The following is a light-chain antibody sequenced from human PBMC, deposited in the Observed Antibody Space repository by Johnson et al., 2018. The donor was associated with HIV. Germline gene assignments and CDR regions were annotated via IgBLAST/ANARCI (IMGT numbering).Light chain of an antibody. V-gene: IGLV1-41*01. CDR1: SSNIGNSY. Sequence: QAVLTQPPSVSAAPGQKVTISCSGSSSNIGNSYVSWYQHLPGTAPKLLIYDNDKRPSGIPDRFSGSKSGTSATLGITGLWPEDEADYYCLAWGTGPRAWEVVGTWTKVTVL. J-gene: IGLJ1*01. CDR2: DND. CDR3: LAWGTGPRAWEV.